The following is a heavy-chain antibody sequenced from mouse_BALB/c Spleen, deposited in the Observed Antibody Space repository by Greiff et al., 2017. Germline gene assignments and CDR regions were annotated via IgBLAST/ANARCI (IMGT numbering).Heavy chain of an antibody. Sequence: EVNVVESGGDLVKPGGSLKLSCAASGFTFSSYTLSWVRQTPEKRLEWVATISSGGGNTYYPDSVKGRFTISRDNAKNNLYLQMSSLRSEDTALYYCARVTGTWAFDYWGQGTTLTVSS. CDR1: GFTFSSYT. D-gene: IGHD4-1*01. V-gene: IGHV5-9*03. CDR3: ARVTGTWAFDY. CDR2: ISSGGGNT. J-gene: IGHJ2*01.